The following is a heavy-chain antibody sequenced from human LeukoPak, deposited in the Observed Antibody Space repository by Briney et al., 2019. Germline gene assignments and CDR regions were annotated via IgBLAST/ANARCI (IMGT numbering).Heavy chain of an antibody. J-gene: IGHJ4*02. CDR1: GFNFSDSR. D-gene: IGHD2-21*02. CDR2: VNKEGTEK. Sequence: GGPLRLSCAASGFNFSDSRMTWVRQAPGTGLEWVANVNKEGTEKHFLDSVEGRFTISRDNAKKSLYLQMRSLRPEDTAVYFCVRGDWYFESWGQGTLVTVSS. V-gene: IGHV3-7*04. CDR3: VRGDWYFES.